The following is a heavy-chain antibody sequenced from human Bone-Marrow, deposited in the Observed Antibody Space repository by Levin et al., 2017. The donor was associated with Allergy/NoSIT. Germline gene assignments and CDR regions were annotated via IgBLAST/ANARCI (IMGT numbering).Heavy chain of an antibody. CDR3: ARDAGYCGGDCFSGLEYNFDY. V-gene: IGHV3-33*01. D-gene: IGHD2-21*02. Sequence: LSLTCEASGFSFSSYAMHWVRQAPGKGLEWVAVILYDGSKQYYADSVKGRFTISRDNSKNTLYVQMNSLRAEDTAVYYCARDAGYCGGDCFSGLEYNFDYWGQGTLVTVSS. CDR2: ILYDGSKQ. J-gene: IGHJ4*02. CDR1: GFSFSSYA.